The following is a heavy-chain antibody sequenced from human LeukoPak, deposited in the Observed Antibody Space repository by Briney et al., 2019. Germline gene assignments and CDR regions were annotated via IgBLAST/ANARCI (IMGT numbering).Heavy chain of an antibody. D-gene: IGHD3-22*01. J-gene: IGHJ1*01. CDR1: GFTVSSNY. Sequence: PGGSLRLSCAASGFTVSSNYMSWVRQAPGKGLEWVSTISSSGANTYYADSVRGRFTISRDNSKNTLYLQMNSLRAEDTAVYYCAKDGHYDSSGFTLQYWGLGTLVTVSS. V-gene: IGHV3-23*01. CDR2: ISSSGANT. CDR3: AKDGHYDSSGFTLQY.